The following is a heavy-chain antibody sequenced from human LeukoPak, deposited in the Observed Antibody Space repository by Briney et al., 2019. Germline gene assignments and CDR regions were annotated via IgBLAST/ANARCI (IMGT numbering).Heavy chain of an antibody. CDR1: GFTLAEYA. CDR2: ISWNSGSI. J-gene: IGHJ4*02. D-gene: IGHD3-10*02. V-gene: IGHV3-9*01. CDR3: AKVFSGIEY. Sequence: AGRSLRLSCAASGFTLAEYAMYWVRQAPGKGLEWVSGISWNSGSIGYADSVKGRFTISRDNARNSLYLQMNSLRAEDTAVYYCAKVFSGIEYWGQGTVVTVSS.